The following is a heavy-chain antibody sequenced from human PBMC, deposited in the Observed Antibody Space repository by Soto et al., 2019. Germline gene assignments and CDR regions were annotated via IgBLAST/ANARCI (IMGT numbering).Heavy chain of an antibody. J-gene: IGHJ4*02. CDR3: ARDLAAGDH. CDR1: GYTFKHYY. D-gene: IGHD6-13*01. CDR2: INPASAST. Sequence: QVQLVQSGAEAKKPGASVKVSCRTSGYTFKHYYIHWVRQAPGQGLEWLGIINPASASTNYAQEFQDRVTLTMDTSTTTVYMELSGLCAEDTAIFYCARDLAAGDHWGQGTLVTVSS. V-gene: IGHV1-46*02.